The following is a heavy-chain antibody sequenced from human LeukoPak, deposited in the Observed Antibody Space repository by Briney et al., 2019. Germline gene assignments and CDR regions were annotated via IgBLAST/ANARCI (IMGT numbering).Heavy chain of an antibody. CDR3: ARQYRYCSGGSCYGP. D-gene: IGHD2-15*01. CDR1: GYTFTGYY. Sequence: GASVKVSCKASGYTFTGYYMHWVRQAPGQGLEWMGWINPNSGGTNYAQKFQGRVTMTRDTSISTAYMELSRLRSDDTAVYYCARQYRYCSGGSCYGPWGQGTLVTVSS. V-gene: IGHV1-2*02. CDR2: INPNSGGT. J-gene: IGHJ5*02.